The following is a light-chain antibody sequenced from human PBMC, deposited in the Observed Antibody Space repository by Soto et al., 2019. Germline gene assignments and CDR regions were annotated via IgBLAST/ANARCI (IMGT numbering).Light chain of an antibody. CDR1: SSDVGGYNY. Sequence: QSALTQPPSASGSPGQSVTISCTGTSSDVGGYNYVSWYQQHPGKAPNLMIYEVSKRPSGVPDRFSGSKSGNTASLTVSGLQAEDEADYYCRPYAGSNNFVFGTGTKLTVL. CDR2: EVS. J-gene: IGLJ1*01. CDR3: RPYAGSNNFV. V-gene: IGLV2-8*01.